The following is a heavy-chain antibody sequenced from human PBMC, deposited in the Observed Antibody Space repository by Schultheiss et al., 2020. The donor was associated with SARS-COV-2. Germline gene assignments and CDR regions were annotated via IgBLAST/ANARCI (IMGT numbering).Heavy chain of an antibody. Sequence: GGSLRLSCAASGFTFSGSAMHWVRQAPGKGLEWVGRIKSKTDGGTTDYAAPVKGRFTISRDDSKNTLYLQMNSLKTEDTAVYYCTTSDGYNAFDYWGQGTLVTVSS. CDR3: TTSDGYNAFDY. D-gene: IGHD5-24*01. CDR1: GFTFSGSA. CDR2: IKSKTDGGTT. V-gene: IGHV3-15*01. J-gene: IGHJ4*02.